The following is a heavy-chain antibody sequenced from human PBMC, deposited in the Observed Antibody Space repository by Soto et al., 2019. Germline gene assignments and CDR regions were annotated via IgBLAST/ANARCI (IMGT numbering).Heavy chain of an antibody. CDR2: TYYRSKWYN. CDR3: ARGGYSSGWRNWSDP. V-gene: IGHV6-1*01. D-gene: IGHD6-19*01. J-gene: IGHJ5*02. CDR1: GDSVSSNSAA. Sequence: PSQTLSLTCATSGDSVSSNSAAWSWIRQSPSRGLEWLGRTYYRSKWYNDYAVSVKSRITINPDTSKNQFSLQLNSVTPEDTAVYYCARGGYSSGWRNWSDPWGQGTLVTVSS.